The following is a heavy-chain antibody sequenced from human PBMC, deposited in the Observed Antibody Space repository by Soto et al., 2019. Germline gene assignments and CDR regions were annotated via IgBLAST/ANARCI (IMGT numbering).Heavy chain of an antibody. J-gene: IGHJ4*02. V-gene: IGHV3-30-3*01. CDR1: GFTFSSYA. D-gene: IGHD3-3*01. Sequence: QVQLVESGGGVVQPGRSLRLSCAASGFTFSSYAMHWVRQAPGKGLERVAVISYDGSNKYYADSVKGRFTISRDNSKNTLYLQMNSLRAEDTAVYYCARVFGQYYDFWSALPAVLFDYWGQGTLVTVSS. CDR3: ARVFGQYYDFWSALPAVLFDY. CDR2: ISYDGSNK.